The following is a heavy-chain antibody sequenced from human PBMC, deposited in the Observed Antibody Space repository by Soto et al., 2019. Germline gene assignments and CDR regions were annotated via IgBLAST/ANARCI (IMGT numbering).Heavy chain of an antibody. CDR3: GSDTGMAYYGVDV. V-gene: IGHV3-73*01. D-gene: IGHD5-18*01. Sequence: EVQLVESGGGLVPRGGSLKLSCAASGFTFSGSAMHWVRQASGKGLEWVGRIRSKANSYATAYAASVKGRFTISRDDSKNTAYLQMNSLKTEDTAVYYCGSDTGMAYYGVDVWGQGTTVTVSS. CDR1: GFTFSGSA. J-gene: IGHJ6*02. CDR2: IRSKANSYAT.